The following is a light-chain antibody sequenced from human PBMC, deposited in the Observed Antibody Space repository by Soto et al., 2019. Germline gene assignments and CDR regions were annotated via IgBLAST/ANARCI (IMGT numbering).Light chain of an antibody. V-gene: IGKV3-15*01. CDR3: QQYGSSLLLT. J-gene: IGKJ4*01. Sequence: EIVRPQSPATLSVSPGERATISCRASQSVSSNLAWYQHKPGQATRLLIFGASTRATGIPARFSGSGSGTKFTITISSPQSEDFAVYYSQQYGSSLLLTFGGGTKVDI. CDR1: QSVSSN. CDR2: GAS.